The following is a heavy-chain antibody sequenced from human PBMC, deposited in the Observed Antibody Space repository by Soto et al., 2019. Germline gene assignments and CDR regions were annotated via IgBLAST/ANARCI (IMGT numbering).Heavy chain of an antibody. CDR3: TTDRDSDWFHDIGYYYYMDV. CDR1: GFTFSNAW. V-gene: IGHV3-15*01. J-gene: IGHJ6*03. Sequence: GGSLRLSCAASGFTFSNAWMSWVRQAPGKGLEWVGRIKSKTDGGTTDYAAPVKGRFTISRDDSKNTLYLQMNSLKTEDTAAYYCTTDRDSDWFHDIGYYYYMDVWGKGTTVTVSS. CDR2: IKSKTDGGTT. D-gene: IGHD3-9*01.